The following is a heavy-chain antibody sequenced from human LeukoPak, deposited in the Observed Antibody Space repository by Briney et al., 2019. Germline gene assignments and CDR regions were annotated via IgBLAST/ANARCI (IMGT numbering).Heavy chain of an antibody. CDR2: INPSGGST. CDR3: ARGEYYYDSSCYPFYYRDV. J-gene: IGHJ6*03. D-gene: IGHD3-22*01. V-gene: IGHV1-46*01. Sequence: ASVKVSCKASGYTFTSYYMHWVRQAPGQGLEWMGIINPSGGSTSYAQKFQGRVTMTRDTSTSTVYMELSSLRSEDTAVYYCARGEYYYDSSCYPFYYRDVWGKGTTVTVSS. CDR1: GYTFTSYY.